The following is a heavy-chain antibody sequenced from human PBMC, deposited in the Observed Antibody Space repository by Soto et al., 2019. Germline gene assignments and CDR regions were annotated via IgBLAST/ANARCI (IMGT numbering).Heavy chain of an antibody. CDR1: GFTFSNYA. CDR3: ARIEQSDYYYMDV. V-gene: IGHV3-64*01. Sequence: EVQLVESGGGLVQPGGSLRLSCAASGFTFSNYAMDWVRQAPGKVLEYVSGISSNGVGTYYANSVKDRFTISRDNSKNTLYLQMGSPRAEDMAVYYCARIEQSDYYYMDVWGKGTSVTVSS. CDR2: ISSNGVGT. J-gene: IGHJ6*03. D-gene: IGHD6-19*01.